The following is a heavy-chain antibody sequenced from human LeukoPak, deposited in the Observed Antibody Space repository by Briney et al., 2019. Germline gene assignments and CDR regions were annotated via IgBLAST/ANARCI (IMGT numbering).Heavy chain of an antibody. J-gene: IGHJ4*02. CDR2: ISYDGSNK. V-gene: IGHV3-30*04. CDR1: GFTFSNYA. D-gene: IGHD3-22*01. CDR3: SRGQFRLGQYDSSAFDY. Sequence: GGSLRLSCAASGFTFSNYAMHWVRQAPGKGLEWVAVISYDGSNKYYADSVKGRFTISRDNSKNTLYLQTNSLRSEDTAVYYCSRGQFRLGQYDSSAFDYWGQGTLVTVSS.